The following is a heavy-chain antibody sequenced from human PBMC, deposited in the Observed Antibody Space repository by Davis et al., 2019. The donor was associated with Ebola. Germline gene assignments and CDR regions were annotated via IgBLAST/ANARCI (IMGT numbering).Heavy chain of an antibody. D-gene: IGHD4-17*01. Sequence: MPSETLSLTCAVSGGSFSGYYWNWIRQSPGKGLEWIGEINHRGRTRYNPSLKSRVTISGDTSKNQFSLKVTSVIAADTAVYFCARGESTVTSFYYQYGLGVWGQGTTVTVSS. V-gene: IGHV4-34*01. CDR3: ARGESTVTSFYYQYGLGV. J-gene: IGHJ6*02. CDR2: INHRGRT. CDR1: GGSFSGYY.